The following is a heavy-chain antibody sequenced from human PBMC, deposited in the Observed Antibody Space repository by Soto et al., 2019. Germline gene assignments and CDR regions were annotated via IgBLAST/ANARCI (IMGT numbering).Heavy chain of an antibody. V-gene: IGHV1-24*01. CDR3: ATDPRGYCSGGSCSSAAGSGI. CDR2: FDPEDGDT. CDR1: GYTLTELS. Sequence: ASGKVCCEVSGYTLTELSMHWVRQAPGKGLEWMGGFDPEDGDTIYAQKFQGRVTMTEDTSTDTAYMELSSLRSEATAGYYCATDPRGYCSGGSCSSAAGSGIWGQGTLVTVSS. J-gene: IGHJ3*02. D-gene: IGHD2-15*01.